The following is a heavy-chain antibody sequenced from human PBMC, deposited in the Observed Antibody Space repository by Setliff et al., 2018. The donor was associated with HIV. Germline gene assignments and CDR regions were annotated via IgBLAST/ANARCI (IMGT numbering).Heavy chain of an antibody. D-gene: IGHD1-1*01. CDR3: ARQLSNSFDY. V-gene: IGHV1-2*06. Sequence: ASVKVSCKASGYTFTDFYIHWVRQAPGQGLEWIGRINPKSGVADYLKKFQGRVTMTRDRSINTAYMELSGLTSDDTAVYYCARQLSNSFDYWGQGALVTV. CDR2: INPKSGVA. CDR1: GYTFTDFY. J-gene: IGHJ4*02.